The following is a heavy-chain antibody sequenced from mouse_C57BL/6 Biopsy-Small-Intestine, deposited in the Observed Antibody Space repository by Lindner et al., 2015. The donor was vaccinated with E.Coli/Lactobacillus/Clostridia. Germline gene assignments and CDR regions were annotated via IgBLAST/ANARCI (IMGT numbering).Heavy chain of an antibody. CDR1: GFTFNTYA. J-gene: IGHJ3*01. CDR2: IRSKSSNYAT. Sequence: VQLQESGGGLVQPKGSLKLSCAASGFTFNTYAMHWVRQAPGKGLEWFARIRSKSSNYATYYADSVKDRFTISRDDSQSMLYLQMNNLKTEDTAMYYCVREIYYDYSWFAYWGQGTLVTVSA. D-gene: IGHD2-4*01. CDR3: VREIYYDYSWFAY. V-gene: IGHV10-3*01.